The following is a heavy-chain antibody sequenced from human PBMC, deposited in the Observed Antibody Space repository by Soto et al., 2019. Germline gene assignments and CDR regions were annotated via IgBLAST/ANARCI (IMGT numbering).Heavy chain of an antibody. CDR1: GDSISNNNC. D-gene: IGHD3-3*01. V-gene: IGHV4-4*02. J-gene: IGHJ6*02. CDR2: IYHSGTA. CDR3: ARRRITTFGVVITGYGMDV. Sequence: SETLSLTCAVSGDSISNNNCWNWVRQPPGKGLEWIGEIYHSGTANYNPSLKSRVTISLDKSNNQFSLTLNSVTAADTAVYYCARRRITTFGVVITGYGMDVWGQGTTVTV.